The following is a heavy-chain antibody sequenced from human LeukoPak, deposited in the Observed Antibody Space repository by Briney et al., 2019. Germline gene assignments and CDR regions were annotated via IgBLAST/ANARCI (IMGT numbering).Heavy chain of an antibody. Sequence: PGGSLSLSCAASGFTFSSYAMSWVRQAPGKGVEWVSAISGSGGSTYYADSVKGRFTISRDNSKNTLYLQMNSLRAEDTAVYYCAKASGYSGYDEGIDYWGQGTLVTVSS. CDR1: GFTFSSYA. D-gene: IGHD5-12*01. V-gene: IGHV3-23*01. CDR3: AKASGYSGYDEGIDY. J-gene: IGHJ4*02. CDR2: ISGSGGST.